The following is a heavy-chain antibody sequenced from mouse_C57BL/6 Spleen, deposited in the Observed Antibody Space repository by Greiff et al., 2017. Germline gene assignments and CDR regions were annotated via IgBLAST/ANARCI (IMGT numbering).Heavy chain of an antibody. CDR1: GYTFTSYW. J-gene: IGHJ3*01. D-gene: IGHD2-5*01. CDR2: IHPNSGST. Sequence: QVHVKQPGAELVKPGASVKLSCKASGYTFTSYWMHWVKQRPGQGLEWIGMIHPNSGSTNYNEKFKSKATLTVDKSSSTAYMQLSSLTSEDSAVYYCAREGAYYSNLAWFAYWAKGLWSLSLQ. V-gene: IGHV1-64*01. CDR3: AREGAYYSNLAWFAY.